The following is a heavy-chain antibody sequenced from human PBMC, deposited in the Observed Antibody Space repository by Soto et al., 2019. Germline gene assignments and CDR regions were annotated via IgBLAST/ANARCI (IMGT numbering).Heavy chain of an antibody. CDR2: INWNSGNI. CDR1: GFTFDDYA. D-gene: IGHD2-15*01. CDR3: AKGSGGTYHYYGMDV. V-gene: IGHV3-9*01. J-gene: IGHJ6*02. Sequence: GGSLRLSCAASGFTFDDYAMHWVRQAPGKGLEWVSGINWNSGNIGYADSVKGRFTIPRDNAKNSLYLQMNSLRAEDTALYYCAKGSGGTYHYYGMDVWGQGTTVTVSS.